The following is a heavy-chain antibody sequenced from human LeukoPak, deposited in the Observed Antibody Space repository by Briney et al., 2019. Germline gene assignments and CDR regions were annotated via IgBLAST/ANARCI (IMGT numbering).Heavy chain of an antibody. CDR2: IYYSGST. Sequence: SQTLSLTCTVSGGSISSGDYYWSWIRQPPGKGLEWIGYIYYSGSTYYNPSLKGRVTISVDTSKNQFSLNLTSVTAADTATYYCARETMLAGFASGLGFNYWGQGILVIVSS. J-gene: IGHJ4*02. V-gene: IGHV4-30-4*08. D-gene: IGHD6-19*01. CDR1: GGSISSGDYY. CDR3: ARETMLAGFASGLGFNY.